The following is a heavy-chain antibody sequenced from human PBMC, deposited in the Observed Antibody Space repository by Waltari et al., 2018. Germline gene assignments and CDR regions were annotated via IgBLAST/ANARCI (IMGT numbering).Heavy chain of an antibody. Sequence: VQLVESGGGVVQPGRSLRLSCAASGFIFSNYWMHWLRQAPGKGPVWVSQIKTDGSTTRYTDSVEDRFTISRDNARNMLYLQMNSLRAEDTALYYCAAYSGSWYWGQGTLVTVSS. V-gene: IGHV3-74*02. J-gene: IGHJ4*02. CDR3: AAYSGSWY. CDR1: GFIFSNYW. CDR2: IKTDGSTT. D-gene: IGHD6-13*01.